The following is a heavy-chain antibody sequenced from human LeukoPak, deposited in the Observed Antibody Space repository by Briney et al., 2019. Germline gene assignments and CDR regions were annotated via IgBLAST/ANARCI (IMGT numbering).Heavy chain of an antibody. J-gene: IGHJ4*02. CDR2: ITSGNTI. D-gene: IGHD3-22*01. CDR3: ARRSDYYDSSGYYYVNYFDY. V-gene: IGHV3-11*01. Sequence: GGSLRLSCAASGFIFSDYYMSWIRQAPGKGLEWVSYITSGNTIYYADSVEGRFTISRDNAKNSLYLQMNSLRAEDTAVYYCARRSDYYDSSGYYYVNYFDYWGQGTLVTVSS. CDR1: GFIFSDYY.